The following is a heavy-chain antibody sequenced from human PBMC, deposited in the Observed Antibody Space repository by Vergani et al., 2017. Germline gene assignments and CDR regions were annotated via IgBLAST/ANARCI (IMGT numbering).Heavy chain of an antibody. CDR3: ASLWSGPSDY. Sequence: QVQLVESGGGVVQPGRSLRLSCAASGFTFSSYAMHWVRQAPGKGLEWVAVISYDGSNKYYADSVKGRFTISRDNSKNTLYLQMNSLRAEDTAVYYCASLWSGPSDYWGQGTLVTVSS. CDR1: GFTFSSYA. J-gene: IGHJ4*02. D-gene: IGHD3-3*01. V-gene: IGHV3-30*04. CDR2: ISYDGSNK.